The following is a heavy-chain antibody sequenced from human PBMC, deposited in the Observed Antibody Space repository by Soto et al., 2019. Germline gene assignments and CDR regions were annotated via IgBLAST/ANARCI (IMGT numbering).Heavy chain of an antibody. CDR1: GFTFSSYA. CDR2: ISGSGGTA. D-gene: IGHD1-1*01. V-gene: IGHV3-23*01. CDR3: AKGRGQNWNFDY. Sequence: EVQLLESGGGSVQPGGSLRLSCAASGFTFSSYAMHWVRRPPGKGLEWVSSISGSGGTAYYADSVKGRXSXXXXSLVXXXXXXXXSLRAEDTAVYYCAKGRGQNWNFDYWGXGTLXXVSP. J-gene: IGHJ4*01.